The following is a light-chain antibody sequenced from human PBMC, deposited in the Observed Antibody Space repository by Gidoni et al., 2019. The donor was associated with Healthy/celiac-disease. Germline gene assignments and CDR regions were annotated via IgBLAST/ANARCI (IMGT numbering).Light chain of an antibody. CDR3: QQRSNWPLYT. Sequence: EIVLTQSPATLSLSPGERATLSCRASQRVSSYLAWYQQKPGQAPRLLIYDASNRATGIPARFSGSGSGTDFTLTISSLEPEDFAFYYCQQRSNWPLYTFGQGTKLEIK. J-gene: IGKJ2*01. V-gene: IGKV3-11*01. CDR1: QRVSSY. CDR2: DAS.